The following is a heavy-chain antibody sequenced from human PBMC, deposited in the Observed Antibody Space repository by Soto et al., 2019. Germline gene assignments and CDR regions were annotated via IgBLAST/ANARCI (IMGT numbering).Heavy chain of an antibody. CDR1: GFTFSSYA. D-gene: IGHD5-18*01. CDR2: ISGSDGRT. V-gene: IGHV3-23*01. CDR3: AKGDSPYTPLDLFDY. J-gene: IGHJ4*02. Sequence: LRLSCAASGFTFSSYAMSWVRQAPGKGLEWVSTISGSDGRTYSTDSVKGRFTISRDNSRNTAYLQMNSLRVEETAVYYCAKGDSPYTPLDLFDYWGRGTLVTVSS.